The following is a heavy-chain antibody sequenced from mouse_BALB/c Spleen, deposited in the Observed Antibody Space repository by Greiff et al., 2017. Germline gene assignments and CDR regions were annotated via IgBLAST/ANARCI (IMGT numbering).Heavy chain of an antibody. D-gene: IGHD2-3*01. Sequence: VQVVESGPGLVAPSQSLSITCTVSGFSLTSYDISWIRQPPGKGLEWLGVIWTGGGTNYNSAFMSRLSISKDNSKSQVFLKMNSLQTDDTAIYYCVRIYDGYSAFAYWGQGTLVTVSA. CDR2: IWTGGGT. CDR1: GFSLTSYD. J-gene: IGHJ3*01. V-gene: IGHV2-9-2*01. CDR3: VRIYDGYSAFAY.